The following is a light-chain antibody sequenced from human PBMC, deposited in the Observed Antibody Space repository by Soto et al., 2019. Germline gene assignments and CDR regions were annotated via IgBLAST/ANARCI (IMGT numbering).Light chain of an antibody. CDR3: QQYGTSPLI. CDR1: QSVSSSY. CDR2: GAS. J-gene: IGKJ4*01. Sequence: EIVRTQSPGTLSLSPGERVTLSCRASQSVSSSYSASYQQKPGQAPRLLIYGASSRATGIPDRFSGSGSGTDFTLTISSVEPDDVAVYYCQQYGTSPLIFGGGNKVESK. V-gene: IGKV3-20*01.